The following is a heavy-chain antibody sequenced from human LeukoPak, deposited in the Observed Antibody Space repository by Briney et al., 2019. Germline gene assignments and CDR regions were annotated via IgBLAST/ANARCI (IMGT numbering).Heavy chain of an antibody. D-gene: IGHD3-16*02. Sequence: ASVKVSCKASGYTFTGYYMHWVRQAPGRGLEWMGWINPNSGGTNYAQKFQGRVTMTRDTSISTAYMELSRLRSDDTAVYYCARAFYDYVWGSYRPIDYWGQGTLVTVSS. CDR3: ARAFYDYVWGSYRPIDY. J-gene: IGHJ4*02. V-gene: IGHV1-2*02. CDR2: INPNSGGT. CDR1: GYTFTGYY.